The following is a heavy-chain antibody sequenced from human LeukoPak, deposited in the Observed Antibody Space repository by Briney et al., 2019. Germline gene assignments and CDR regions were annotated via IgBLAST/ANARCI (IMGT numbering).Heavy chain of an antibody. V-gene: IGHV4-30-4*01. Sequence: KASETLSLTCTVSGGSISSGDCYWSWIRQPPGKGLEWIGYIYYSGSTNYNPSLKSRVTISVDTSKNQFSLKLSSVTAADTAVYYCARETLNIAVAGTISWFDPWGQGTLVTVSS. D-gene: IGHD6-19*01. CDR3: ARETLNIAVAGTISWFDP. CDR1: GGSISSGDCY. CDR2: IYYSGST. J-gene: IGHJ5*02.